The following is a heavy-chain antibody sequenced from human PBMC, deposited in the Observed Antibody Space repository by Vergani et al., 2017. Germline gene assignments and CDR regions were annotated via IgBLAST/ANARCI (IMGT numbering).Heavy chain of an antibody. CDR2: ISGSGGST. CDR3: AKDFALYDILTGYWDY. J-gene: IGHJ4*02. V-gene: IGHV3-23*04. CDR1: GFTFSSYA. Sequence: EVQLVESGGGLVQPGGSQRLSCAASGFTFSSYAMSWVRQAPGKGLEWVSAISGSGGSTYYADSVKGRFTISRDNSKNTLYLQMNSLRAEDTAVYYCAKDFALYDILTGYWDYWGQGTLVTVSS. D-gene: IGHD3-9*01.